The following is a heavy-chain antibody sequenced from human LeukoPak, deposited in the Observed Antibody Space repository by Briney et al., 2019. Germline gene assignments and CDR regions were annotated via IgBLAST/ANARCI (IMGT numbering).Heavy chain of an antibody. CDR2: MNPNGGNT. CDR3: ARRPTLVVTRGWFDP. CDR1: GYTFTSYD. D-gene: IGHD3-22*01. V-gene: IGHV1-8*03. J-gene: IGHJ5*02. Sequence: GASVKVSCKASGYTFTSYDINWVRQATGQGLEWMGWMNPNGGNTGYAQKFQGRVTITRNTSINTAYMELSSLRSEDTAVYYCARRPTLVVTRGWFDPWGQGTLVTVSS.